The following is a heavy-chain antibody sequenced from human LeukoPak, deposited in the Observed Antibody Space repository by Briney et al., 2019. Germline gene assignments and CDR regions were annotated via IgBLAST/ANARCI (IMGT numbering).Heavy chain of an antibody. CDR3: ARDSKVDLEAGYSYGPGSYFDY. D-gene: IGHD5-18*01. Sequence: GASVKVSCKASGYTFTGYYMHWVRQAPGEGLEWMGWISGYNGNTNYAQKLQGRVTVTTDTSTSTAYMEVRSLRSDDTAVYYCARDSKVDLEAGYSYGPGSYFDYWGQGTLVTVSS. CDR2: ISGYNGNT. CDR1: GYTFTGYY. J-gene: IGHJ4*02. V-gene: IGHV1-18*04.